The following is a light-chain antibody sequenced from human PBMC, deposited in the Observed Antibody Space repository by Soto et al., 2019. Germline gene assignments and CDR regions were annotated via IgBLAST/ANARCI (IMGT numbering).Light chain of an antibody. J-gene: IGKJ5*01. CDR2: AAS. Sequence: DIPMSQSPSALSASVGERFTITCRASQSITSYLNWYQQKPGKAPKLLIYAASSLQSGVPSRFSGSGSGTEFTLTISSLQPEDFATYYCQQSDSTPITFGQGTRLEIK. CDR1: QSITSY. V-gene: IGKV1-39*01. CDR3: QQSDSTPIT.